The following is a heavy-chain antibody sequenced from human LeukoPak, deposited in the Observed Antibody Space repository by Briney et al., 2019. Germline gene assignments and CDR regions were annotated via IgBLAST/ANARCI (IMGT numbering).Heavy chain of an antibody. D-gene: IGHD3-10*01. J-gene: IGHJ5*02. CDR1: GFTFSSYN. V-gene: IGHV3-21*06. CDR3: ARANLGSSFDP. Sequence: GGSLRLSCAASGFTFSSYNMIWVRQAPGKGLEWVSSISSSATYIYYTDSLKGRFTISRDNAKNSLYLQMNSLRAEDTAVYYCARANLGSSFDPWGQGTLVTVSS. CDR2: ISSSATYI.